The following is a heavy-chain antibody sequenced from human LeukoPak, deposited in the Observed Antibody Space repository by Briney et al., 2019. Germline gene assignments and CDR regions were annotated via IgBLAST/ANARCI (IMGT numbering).Heavy chain of an antibody. V-gene: IGHV3-23*01. CDR1: GFTFSSYA. CDR3: AKLGTSMVRGVISY. J-gene: IGHJ4*02. CDR2: ISGSGGST. D-gene: IGHD3-10*01. Sequence: GGSLRLSCAASGFTFSSYAMSWVRQAPGKGLGWVSAISGSGGSTYYADSVKGRFTISRDNSKNTLYLQMNSLRAEDTAVYYCAKLGTSMVRGVISYWGQGTLVTVSS.